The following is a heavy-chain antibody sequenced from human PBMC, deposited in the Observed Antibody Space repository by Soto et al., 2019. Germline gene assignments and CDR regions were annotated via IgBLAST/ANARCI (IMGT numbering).Heavy chain of an antibody. CDR2: ILYDGSNK. D-gene: IGHD2-15*01. J-gene: IGHJ6*02. CDR1: GFTFSSYG. V-gene: IGHV3-30*18. CDR3: AKDRRDGSGGTCSSRNYYYYGMDV. Sequence: QVQLVESGGGVVQPGRSLRLSCAASGFTFSSYGIHWVRQAPGKGLEWVAIILYDGSNKYYADSVKGRFTISRDNSKNALFLQMNSLRAEDTAVYYCAKDRRDGSGGTCSSRNYYYYGMDVLGQGTTVTVSS.